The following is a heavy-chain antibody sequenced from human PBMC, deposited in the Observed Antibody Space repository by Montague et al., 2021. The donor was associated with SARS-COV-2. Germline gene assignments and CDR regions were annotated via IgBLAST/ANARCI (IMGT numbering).Heavy chain of an antibody. CDR3: ARHRRSRYGNFDY. CDR2: IYDSGST. Sequence: SETLSLTCTVSGGSISSYYWSWIRQPPGKGLEWIGHIYDSGSTNYKSSLKSRVTISVDTSKNQFSLKLNSVTAADTAVYYCARHRRSRYGNFDYGGQGTLATASS. J-gene: IGHJ4*02. CDR1: GGSISSYY. V-gene: IGHV4-59*08. D-gene: IGHD1-1*01.